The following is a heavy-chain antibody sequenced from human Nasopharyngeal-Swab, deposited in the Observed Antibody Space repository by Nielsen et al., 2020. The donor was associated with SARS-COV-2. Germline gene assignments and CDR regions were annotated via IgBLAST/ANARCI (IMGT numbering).Heavy chain of an antibody. J-gene: IGHJ6*03. CDR3: ARGAYCGGDCYSDHYYYMDV. Sequence: GESLKISCAASGFTFSSYDMHWVRQATGKGLEWVSAIGTAGDPYYPGSVKGRFTISRENAKNSLYLQMNSLRAGDTAVYYCARGAYCGGDCYSDHYYYMDVWGKGTTVTVSS. D-gene: IGHD2-21*02. V-gene: IGHV3-13*05. CDR1: GFTFSSYD. CDR2: IGTAGDP.